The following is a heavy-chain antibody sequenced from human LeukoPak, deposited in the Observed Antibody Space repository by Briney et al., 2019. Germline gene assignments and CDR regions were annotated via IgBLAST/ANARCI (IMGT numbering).Heavy chain of an antibody. J-gene: IGHJ5*02. Sequence: SEXLSLTCTVXGGXXXXXXWSWIRQPPXXGXEWIAYIYYSGGTNYNPSLKSRVTISVDTSKNQFSLKLSSVTAADTAVYYCARGRQLVWFDPWGQGTLVTVSS. CDR3: ARGRQLVWFDP. V-gene: IGHV4-59*01. CDR2: IYYSGGT. D-gene: IGHD6-6*01. CDR1: GGXXXXXX.